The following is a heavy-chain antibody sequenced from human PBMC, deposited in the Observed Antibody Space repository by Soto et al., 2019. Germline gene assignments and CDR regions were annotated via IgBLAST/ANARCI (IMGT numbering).Heavy chain of an antibody. Sequence: ASVKVSCKVSGYTLTELSMHWVRQAPGKGLEWMGGFDPEGGETIYAQKFQGRVTMTEDTSTDTAHLQMNSLTAGDTAVYYCAKATATGGGAFEIYGQGTMVTVSS. J-gene: IGHJ3*02. CDR2: FDPEGGET. V-gene: IGHV1-24*01. CDR3: AKATATGGGAFEI. CDR1: GYTLTELS. D-gene: IGHD2-8*02.